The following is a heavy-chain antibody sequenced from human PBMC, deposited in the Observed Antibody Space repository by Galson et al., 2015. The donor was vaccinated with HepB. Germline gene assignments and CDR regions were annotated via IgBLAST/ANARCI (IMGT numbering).Heavy chain of an antibody. CDR2: ISPNDDYI. D-gene: IGHD1/OR15-1a*01. Sequence: SLRLSCAASGFTFRSYSMNWVRQAPGKGLEWVSSISPNDDYIYYANSLRGRFSISRDNAENSLYLQINSLRAEDTAVYYCARGGLQKQRNDYFDYWSRGTLVTVSS. J-gene: IGHJ4*02. CDR1: GFTFRSYS. CDR3: ARGGLQKQRNDYFDY. V-gene: IGHV3-21*01.